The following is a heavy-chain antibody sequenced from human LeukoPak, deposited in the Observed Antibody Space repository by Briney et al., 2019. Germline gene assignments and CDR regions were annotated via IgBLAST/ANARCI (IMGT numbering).Heavy chain of an antibody. D-gene: IGHD2-2*01. J-gene: IGHJ3*02. CDR3: ATSPPVVPAAITAFDI. CDR1: GGSINSYY. V-gene: IGHV4-4*07. Sequence: PSETLSLTCTVSGGSINSYYWSWIRQSAGKGPEWIGRIYTSGSTPDYSPSLKSRVTMSIDTSKNQFSLQLSSVTAADTAVYYCATSPPVVPAAITAFDIWGEGTMVTVSS. CDR2: IYTSGSTP.